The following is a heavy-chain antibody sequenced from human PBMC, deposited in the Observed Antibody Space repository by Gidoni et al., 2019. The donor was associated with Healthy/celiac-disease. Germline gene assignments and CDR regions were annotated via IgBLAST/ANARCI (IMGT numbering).Heavy chain of an antibody. J-gene: IGHJ3*02. CDR3: ASPPNSGGDYTRDAFDI. V-gene: IGHV1-2*02. Sequence: QVQLVQSGAEVKKPGASVKVSCKASGYTFTGYYMHWVRQAPGQGLEWMGWLNPNRGGTNYAQKFQGRVTMTRDTSISTAYMELSRLRSDDTAVYYCASPPNSGGDYTRDAFDIWGQGTMVTVSS. CDR1: GYTFTGYY. CDR2: LNPNRGGT. D-gene: IGHD4-17*01.